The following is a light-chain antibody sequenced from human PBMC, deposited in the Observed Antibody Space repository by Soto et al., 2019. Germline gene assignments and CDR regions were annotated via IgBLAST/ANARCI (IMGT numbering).Light chain of an antibody. CDR3: TSYTSSSTVA. J-gene: IGLJ2*01. CDR1: SSDVGGYDY. Sequence: QSALTQPASVSESPGQSVTISCTGTSSDVGGYDYVSWYQQHPGKAPQLLIYDVSVRPSGVSDRFSGSKSGNTASLTISGLQAEDEADYYCTSYTSSSTVAFAGGTKVTVL. V-gene: IGLV2-14*01. CDR2: DVS.